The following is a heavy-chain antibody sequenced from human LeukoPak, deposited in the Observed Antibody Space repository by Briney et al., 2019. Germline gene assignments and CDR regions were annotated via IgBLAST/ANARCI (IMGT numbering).Heavy chain of an antibody. CDR3: ARVDPNSGYCLHFDY. CDR1: GFTFSSYD. V-gene: IGHV3-13*01. J-gene: IGHJ4*02. Sequence: GGSLRLSCAASGFTFSSYDMHWVRQATGKGLEWVSAIGTAGDTYYPGSVKGRFTISRENAKNSLYLQMNSLRAGDTAVYYCARVDPNSGYCLHFDYWGQGTLVTVSS. CDR2: IGTAGDT. D-gene: IGHD3-22*01.